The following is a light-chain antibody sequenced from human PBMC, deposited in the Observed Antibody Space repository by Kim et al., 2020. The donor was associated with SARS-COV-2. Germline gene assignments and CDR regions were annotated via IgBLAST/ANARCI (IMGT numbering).Light chain of an antibody. Sequence: ASVGDRVTITCRASEVIVNYLNWYQQKPGRAPKLLIYTGSSLQSGVPSRFSGSGSGTDFTLTISSLQPEDFATYYCQQSHSSPRTFGGGTKVDIK. J-gene: IGKJ4*01. V-gene: IGKV1-39*01. CDR3: QQSHSSPRT. CDR1: EVIVNY. CDR2: TGS.